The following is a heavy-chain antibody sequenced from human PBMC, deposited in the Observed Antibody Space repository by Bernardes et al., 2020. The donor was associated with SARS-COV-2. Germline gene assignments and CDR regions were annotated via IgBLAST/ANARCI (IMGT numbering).Heavy chain of an antibody. Sequence: GGSLRLSCAASGFTFSSYWMHWVRQAPGKGLVWVSRINSDGSSTSYADSVKGRFTISRDNAKNTRYLQMNSLRAEDTAVYYCARDVVVVVPELDVWGKGTTDCVSS. V-gene: IGHV3-74*01. J-gene: IGHJ6*04. CDR1: GFTFSSYW. CDR2: INSDGSST. D-gene: IGHD2-2*01. CDR3: ARDVVVVVPELDV.